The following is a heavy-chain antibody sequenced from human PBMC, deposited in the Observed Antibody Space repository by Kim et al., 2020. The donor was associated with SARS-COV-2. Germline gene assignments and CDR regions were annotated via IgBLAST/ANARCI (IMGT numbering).Heavy chain of an antibody. Sequence: GGSLRLSCAASGFTFSSYAMSWVRQAPGKGLEWVSAISGSGGSTYYADSVKGRFTISRDNSKNTLYLQMNSLRAEDTAVYYCAKDMLLNYYGSGSWYWGQGTLVTVSS. V-gene: IGHV3-23*01. CDR2: ISGSGGST. CDR1: GFTFSSYA. J-gene: IGHJ4*02. D-gene: IGHD3-10*01. CDR3: AKDMLLNYYGSGSWY.